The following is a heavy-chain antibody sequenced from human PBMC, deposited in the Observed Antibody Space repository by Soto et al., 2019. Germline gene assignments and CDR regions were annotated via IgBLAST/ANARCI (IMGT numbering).Heavy chain of an antibody. CDR1: GFTFSNYH. Sequence: GGSLRLSCAGSGFTFSNYHMNLVRQAPGKGLEWVSTILRGGTTHHADSVKGRFTISRDNSKNTLFLQMNGLRAEDTAVYYCARDHYGDSGPILDFWGQGTRVTVSS. J-gene: IGHJ4*02. V-gene: IGHV3-23*01. D-gene: IGHD4-17*01. CDR2: ILRGGTT. CDR3: ARDHYGDSGPILDF.